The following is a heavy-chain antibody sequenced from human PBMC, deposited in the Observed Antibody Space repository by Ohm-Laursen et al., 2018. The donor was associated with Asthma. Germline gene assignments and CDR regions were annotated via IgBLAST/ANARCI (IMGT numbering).Heavy chain of an antibody. CDR1: GGSISSGTYW. V-gene: IGHV4-39*01. Sequence: TLSLTCTVSGGSISSGTYWWGWIRQPPGMGLERIGSSSYSGSTYYNPPLRSRVTISVDTSKNQFSLKLTSVTAADTAVYYCARHSAGPNYWGLGALVTVSS. CDR3: ARHSAGPNY. D-gene: IGHD6-13*01. J-gene: IGHJ4*02. CDR2: SSYSGST.